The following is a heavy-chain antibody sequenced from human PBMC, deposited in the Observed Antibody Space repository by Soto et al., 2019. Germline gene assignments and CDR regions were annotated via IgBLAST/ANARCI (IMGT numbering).Heavy chain of an antibody. Sequence: LSLTCAVYGGSFSGYYWSWIRQPPGKGLEWIGEINHSGSTNYNPSLKSRVTISVDTSKNQFSLKLSSVTAADTAVYYCARVAITGTTSDYYYGMDVWGQGTTVTVSS. J-gene: IGHJ6*02. CDR3: ARVAITGTTSDYYYGMDV. CDR2: INHSGST. CDR1: GGSFSGYY. V-gene: IGHV4-34*01. D-gene: IGHD1-7*01.